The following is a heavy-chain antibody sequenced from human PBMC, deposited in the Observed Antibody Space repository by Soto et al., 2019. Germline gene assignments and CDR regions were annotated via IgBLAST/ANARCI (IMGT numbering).Heavy chain of an antibody. CDR1: GYTFTSYG. CDR3: ARAEGYCSSTSCYVLFSDY. D-gene: IGHD2-2*01. V-gene: IGHV1-18*01. J-gene: IGHJ4*02. Sequence: ASVKVSCKASGYTFTSYGISWVRQAPGQGLEWKGWISAYNGNTNYAQKLQGRVTMTTDTSTSTAYMELRSLRSDDTAVYYCARAEGYCSSTSCYVLFSDYWGQGTLVTVSS. CDR2: ISAYNGNT.